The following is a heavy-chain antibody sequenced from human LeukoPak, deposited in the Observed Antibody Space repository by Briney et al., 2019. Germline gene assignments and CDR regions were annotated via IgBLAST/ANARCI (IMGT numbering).Heavy chain of an antibody. CDR1: GYSISSGYY. D-gene: IGHD5-24*01. J-gene: IGHJ4*02. CDR3: ARSPERWLQLLIDY. CDR2: IYHSGST. V-gene: IGHV4-38-2*01. Sequence: SETLSLTCAVSGYSISSGYYWGWIRQPPGKGLEWIGSIYHSGSTYYNPSLKSRVTISVDTSKNQFSLKLSSVTAADTAVYYCARSPERWLQLLIDYWGPGTLVTVSS.